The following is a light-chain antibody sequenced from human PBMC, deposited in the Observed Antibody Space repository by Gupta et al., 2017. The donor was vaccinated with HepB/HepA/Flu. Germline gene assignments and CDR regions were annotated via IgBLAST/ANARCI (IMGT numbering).Light chain of an antibody. CDR2: DAN. J-gene: IGLJ1*01. V-gene: IGLV2-11*01. CDR1: SSDIGAYNY. CDR3: CSYAGGYSIYV. Sequence: QPALTQPRSVCGSPGQSVTISCTGTSSDIGAYNYVSWYQQRPGEAPKLIIYDANKRPSGVPDRFSGAKSGNTASLTTAGLQAEDEADYSCCSYAGGYSIYVFRTVTKVTVL.